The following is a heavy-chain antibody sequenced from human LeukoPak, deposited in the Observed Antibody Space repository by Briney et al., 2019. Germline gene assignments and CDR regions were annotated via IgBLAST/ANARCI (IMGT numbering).Heavy chain of an antibody. CDR2: ISYDGSNK. CDR3: AKDLYTSSWAHIGDY. J-gene: IGHJ4*02. V-gene: IGHV3-30-3*01. D-gene: IGHD6-13*01. CDR1: GFTFSSYA. Sequence: GSLRLSCAASGFTFSSYAMHWVRQAPGKGLEWVAVISYDGSNKYYADSVKGRFTISRDNAKNSLYLQMNSLRAEDTALYYCAKDLYTSSWAHIGDYWGQGTLVTVSS.